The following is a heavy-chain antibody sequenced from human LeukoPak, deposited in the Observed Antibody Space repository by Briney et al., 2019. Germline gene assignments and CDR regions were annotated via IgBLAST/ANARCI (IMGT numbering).Heavy chain of an antibody. CDR1: GYTLTGYH. Sequence: ASVKVSCKASGYTLTGYHMHWVRQAPGQGLEWMGRIHPNSGGTNYAQKFQGRVTMTRDTSISTVYMELSRLRSDDTAVYYCARDDGGDSSGYNTIDHWAQGTLVTVSS. CDR2: IHPNSGGT. V-gene: IGHV1-2*02. J-gene: IGHJ1*01. D-gene: IGHD3-22*01. CDR3: ARDDGGDSSGYNTIDH.